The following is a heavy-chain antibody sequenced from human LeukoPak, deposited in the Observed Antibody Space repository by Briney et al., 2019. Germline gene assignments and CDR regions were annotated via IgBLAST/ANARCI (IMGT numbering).Heavy chain of an antibody. CDR2: INHSGST. Sequence: SETLSLTCAVYGGSFSGYYWSWIRQPPGKGLEWIGEINHSGSTNYNPSLKSRVTISVDTSKNQFSLKLSSVTAADTAVYYCARLSYCSSTSCYTPFDYWGQGTLVTVSS. J-gene: IGHJ4*02. D-gene: IGHD2-2*02. CDR3: ARLSYCSSTSCYTPFDY. V-gene: IGHV4-34*01. CDR1: GGSFSGYY.